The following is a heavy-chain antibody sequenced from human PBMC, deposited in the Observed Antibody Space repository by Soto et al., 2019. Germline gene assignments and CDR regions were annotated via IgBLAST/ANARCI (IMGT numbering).Heavy chain of an antibody. J-gene: IGHJ2*01. CDR1: GGTFSSYA. Sequence: QVQLVQSGAEVKKPGSSVKVSCKASGGTFSSYAISWVRQAPGQGLEWIGGIIPIFGTANYAQKFQGRVTITADESTSTAYMELSSLRSEDTAVYYCARGHYDSSGYYYVGWYFDLWGRGTLVTVSS. V-gene: IGHV1-69*01. CDR2: IIPIFGTA. CDR3: ARGHYDSSGYYYVGWYFDL. D-gene: IGHD3-22*01.